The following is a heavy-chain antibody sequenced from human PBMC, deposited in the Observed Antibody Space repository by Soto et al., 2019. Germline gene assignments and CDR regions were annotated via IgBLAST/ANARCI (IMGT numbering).Heavy chain of an antibody. CDR3: AGSGYRICSGGSCYQPRHAFDI. CDR1: GGSISSYY. CDR2: IYYSGST. D-gene: IGHD2-15*01. V-gene: IGHV4-59*08. Sequence: SETLSLTCTVSGGSISSYYWSWIRQPPGKGLERIGYIYYSGSTNYNPSLKSRVTISVDTSKNQFSLKLSSVTAADTAVYYCAGSGYRICSGGSCYQPRHAFDIWGQGTMVTVSS. J-gene: IGHJ3*02.